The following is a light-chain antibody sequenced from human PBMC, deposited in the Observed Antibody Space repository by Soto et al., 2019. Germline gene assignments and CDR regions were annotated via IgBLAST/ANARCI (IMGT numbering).Light chain of an antibody. CDR2: KAS. CDR3: LQDYNYPLT. V-gene: IGKV1-5*03. CDR1: QTISSW. J-gene: IGKJ4*01. Sequence: DVQMTQFSSTLSVSVGGIVTITGLASQTISSWLAWYQQKPGKAPKLLIYKASTLKSGVPSRFSGSGSGTDFTLTISSLQPEDFATYYCLQDYNYPLTFGGGTKVDI.